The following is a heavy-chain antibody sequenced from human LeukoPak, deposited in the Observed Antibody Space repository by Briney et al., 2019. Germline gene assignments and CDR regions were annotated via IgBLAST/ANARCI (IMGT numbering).Heavy chain of an antibody. J-gene: IGHJ6*02. CDR2: MSYDGSNK. V-gene: IGHV3-30-3*01. CDR1: GFAFSSYA. CDR3: ARGFTAMDTYYYYGMDV. Sequence: GRSLRLSCAASGFAFSSYAIHWVRQAPGKGLEWVTVMSYDGSNKYYADSVKGRFTISRDNSKNTLFLQMNSLRAEDTAVYYCARGFTAMDTYYYYGMDVWGQGTTVTVSS. D-gene: IGHD5-18*01.